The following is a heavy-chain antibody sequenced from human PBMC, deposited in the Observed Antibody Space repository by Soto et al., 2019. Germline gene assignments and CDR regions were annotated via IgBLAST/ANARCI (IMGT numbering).Heavy chain of an antibody. CDR1: GCSISRDE. J-gene: IGHJ5*02. CDR2: IYYSGST. D-gene: IGHD6-6*01. CDR3: ARDPGSSSDLGLFGP. Sequence: SGTLSLPFTVTGCSISRDEWRWTRQPLGKGLEWIGYIYYSGSTNYNPSLKSRVTISVDTSKNQFSLKLSSVTAADTAVYFCARDPGSSSDLGLFGPWGQGTLVTVSS. V-gene: IGHV4-59*01.